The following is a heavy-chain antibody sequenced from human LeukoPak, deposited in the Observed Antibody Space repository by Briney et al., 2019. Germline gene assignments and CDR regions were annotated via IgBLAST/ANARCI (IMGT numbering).Heavy chain of an antibody. V-gene: IGHV3-9*01. CDR1: GFTFDDYA. CDR2: ISWKSGSI. J-gene: IGHJ4*02. D-gene: IGHD6-19*01. CDR3: ARAKFRIAVAGDYFDY. Sequence: GGSLRLSCEASGFTFDDYAMHWVRQAPGKGLEWVSGISWKSGSIAYADSVKGRFTISRDNAKNSLYLQMNSLTAGDTAFYYCARAKFRIAVAGDYFDYWGQGTLVTVSS.